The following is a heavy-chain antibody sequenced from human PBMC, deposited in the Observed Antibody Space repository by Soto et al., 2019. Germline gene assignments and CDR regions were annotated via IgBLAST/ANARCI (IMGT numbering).Heavy chain of an antibody. Sequence: PGGSLRLSCAASGFTFSSYEMNWVRQAPGKGLEWVSYISSSGSTIYYADSVKGRFTISRDNAKNSLYLQMNSLRAEDTAVYYCARDELVGASDYWGQGTLVTVSS. J-gene: IGHJ4*02. CDR1: GFTFSSYE. CDR3: ARDELVGASDY. CDR2: ISSSGSTI. V-gene: IGHV3-48*03. D-gene: IGHD1-26*01.